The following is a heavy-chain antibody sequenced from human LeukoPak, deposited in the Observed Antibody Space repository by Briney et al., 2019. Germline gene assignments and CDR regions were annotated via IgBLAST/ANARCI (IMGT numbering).Heavy chain of an antibody. J-gene: IGHJ4*02. D-gene: IGHD2-2*01. Sequence: ASVKVSCKASGYSITDYYMHWVRQAPGQGLEWMGWMNPLSSDTHYAQTFQGRVTMTRDTSISAAYMELSRLRSDDTAVYYCARGRAGYCGSTSCPAGFDYWGQGTLVTVSS. CDR3: ARGRAGYCGSTSCPAGFDY. CDR2: MNPLSSDT. CDR1: GYSITDYY. V-gene: IGHV1-2*02.